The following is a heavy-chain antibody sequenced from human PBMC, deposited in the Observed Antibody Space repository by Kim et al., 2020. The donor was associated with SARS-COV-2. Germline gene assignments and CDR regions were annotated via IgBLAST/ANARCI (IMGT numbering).Heavy chain of an antibody. V-gene: IGHV3-30*18. CDR3: AKDDYDYVWGSYRLFDY. CDR2: ISYDGSNK. Sequence: GGSLRLSCAASGFTFSSYGMHWVRQAPGKGLEWVAVISYDGSNKYYADSVKGRFTISRDNSKNTLYLQMNSLRAEDTAVYYCAKDDYDYVWGSYRLFDY. J-gene: IGHJ4*01. D-gene: IGHD3-16*02. CDR1: GFTFSSYG.